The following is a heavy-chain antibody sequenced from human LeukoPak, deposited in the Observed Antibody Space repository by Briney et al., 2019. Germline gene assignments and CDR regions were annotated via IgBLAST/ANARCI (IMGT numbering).Heavy chain of an antibody. D-gene: IGHD3-10*01. CDR1: DGSFNDYY. Sequence: PSETLSLTCAVYDGSFNDYYWSWIRQPPGKGLEWIGEVNHSGSTNYNPSLKSRAAIAVETSKNQFSLELSSVPAADTAAYYCARGPLLIRMDRGSFDYWGQGTLVIVSS. CDR2: VNHSGST. J-gene: IGHJ4*02. CDR3: ARGPLLIRMDRGSFDY. V-gene: IGHV4-34*01.